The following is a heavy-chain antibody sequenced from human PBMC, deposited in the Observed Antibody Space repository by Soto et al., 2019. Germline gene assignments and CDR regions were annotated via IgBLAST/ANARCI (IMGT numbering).Heavy chain of an antibody. CDR3: ARGQAPNIVVVPAAQKITIKSNWFDP. V-gene: IGHV4-34*01. J-gene: IGHJ5*02. CDR1: GGSFSGYY. Sequence: SETLSLTCAVYGGSFSGYYWSWIRQPPGKGLEGIGEINHSGSTNYNPSPKSQVTIPVDTSKNQFSLKLSSVTAADTAVYYCARGQAPNIVVVPAAQKITIKSNWFDPWGQGTLVTVSS. D-gene: IGHD2-2*01. CDR2: INHSGST.